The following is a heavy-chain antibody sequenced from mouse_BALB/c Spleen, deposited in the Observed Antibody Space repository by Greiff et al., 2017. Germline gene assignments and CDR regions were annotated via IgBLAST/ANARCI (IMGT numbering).Heavy chain of an antibody. V-gene: IGHV5-6-4*01. D-gene: IGHD1-1*01. Sequence: EVKVVESGGGLVKPGGSLKLSCAASGFTFSSYTMSWVRQTPEKRLEWVATISSGGSYTYYPDSVKGRFTISRDNAKNTLYLQMSSLKSEDTAMYYCTREDYGSSSFYAMDYWGQGTSVTVSS. J-gene: IGHJ4*01. CDR3: TREDYGSSSFYAMDY. CDR2: ISSGGSYT. CDR1: GFTFSSYT.